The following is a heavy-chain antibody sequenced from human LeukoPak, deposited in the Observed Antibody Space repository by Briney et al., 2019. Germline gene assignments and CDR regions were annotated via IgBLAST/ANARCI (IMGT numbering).Heavy chain of an antibody. V-gene: IGHV3-66*01. CDR3: ARGRSGCLDY. J-gene: IGHJ4*02. CDR2: IYSGCSK. D-gene: IGHD6-19*01. Sequence: GGSLRLFCAASGFTVSSNYMSWVRQAPGEGLEWVSVIYSGCSKLFADSGKGRFTISRGNSKKTLYFQIKSPRTEDTAVYYCARGRSGCLDYWGQGTLVTVSS. CDR1: GFTVSSNY.